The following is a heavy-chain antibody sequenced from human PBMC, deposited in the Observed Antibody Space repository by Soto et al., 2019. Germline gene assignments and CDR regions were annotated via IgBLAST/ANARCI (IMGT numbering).Heavy chain of an antibody. CDR1: SGSISSSNW. J-gene: IGHJ4*02. CDR2: IYHSGST. V-gene: IGHV4-4*02. Sequence: PSETLSLTCAVSSGSISSSNWWSWARQPPGKGLEWIGEIYHSGSTKYNPSLKSRVTISVDKSKNQFSLKLSSVTAADTAVYYCARVVITGTTVNFDYWGQGTLVTVSS. D-gene: IGHD1-7*01. CDR3: ARVVITGTTVNFDY.